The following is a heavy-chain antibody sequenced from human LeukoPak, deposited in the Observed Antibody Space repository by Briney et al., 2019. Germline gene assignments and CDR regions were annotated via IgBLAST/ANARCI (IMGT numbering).Heavy chain of an antibody. Sequence: GGSLRLPCAASGFTFSSYSMNWVRQAPGKGLEWVSYISSSSSTIFYADSVKGRFTISRDNAKNSLYLQMHSLRDEDTAVYYCARAWYSWGYYFDYWGQGTLVTVSS. CDR1: GFTFSSYS. CDR3: ARAWYSWGYYFDY. J-gene: IGHJ4*02. V-gene: IGHV3-48*02. D-gene: IGHD1-26*01. CDR2: ISSSSSTI.